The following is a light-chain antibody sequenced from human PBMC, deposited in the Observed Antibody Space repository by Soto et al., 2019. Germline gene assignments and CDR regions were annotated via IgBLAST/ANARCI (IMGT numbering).Light chain of an antibody. CDR1: QSVSVNS. Sequence: EIVLTQSPGTLSLSLGERATLSCRASQSVSVNSLAWYQQKGGQAPRLLIYAASTRATGVPDRFSGTGSGTDFALTSSRLETDDSAVYYCQQYGGSPFTFGPGTKVDIK. CDR3: QQYGGSPFT. J-gene: IGKJ3*01. V-gene: IGKV3-20*01. CDR2: AAS.